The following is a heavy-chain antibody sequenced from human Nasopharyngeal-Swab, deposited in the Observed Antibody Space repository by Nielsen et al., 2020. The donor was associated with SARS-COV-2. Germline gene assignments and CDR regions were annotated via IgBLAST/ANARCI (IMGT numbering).Heavy chain of an antibody. CDR2: IIPIFGTA. J-gene: IGHJ6*02. V-gene: IGHV1-69*06. D-gene: IGHD5-12*01. CDR3: ARTVDIVATISWAGYYYYGMDV. Sequence: WVRQAPGQGLEWMGGIIPIFGTANYAQKFQGRVTITADKSTSTAYMELSSLRSEDTAMYYCARTVDIVATISWAGYYYYGMDVWGQGTTVTVSS.